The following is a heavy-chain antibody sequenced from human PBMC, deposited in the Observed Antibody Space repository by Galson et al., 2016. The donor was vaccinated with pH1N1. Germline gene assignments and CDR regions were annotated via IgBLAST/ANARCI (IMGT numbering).Heavy chain of an antibody. CDR3: VRVRLDRLSSWPPFSHFYYMDV. J-gene: IGHJ6*03. Sequence: SLRLSCAASGFGFSSYAMHWVRQAPGQGLEWVSFISTSGSDIQYADSVKGRFTVSRDNAKNSVYLQMNRLRVEDTAVYYCVRVRLDRLSSWPPFSHFYYMDVWGRGTTVSVSS. V-gene: IGHV3-48*03. CDR2: ISTSGSDI. CDR1: GFGFSSYA. D-gene: IGHD2-2*01.